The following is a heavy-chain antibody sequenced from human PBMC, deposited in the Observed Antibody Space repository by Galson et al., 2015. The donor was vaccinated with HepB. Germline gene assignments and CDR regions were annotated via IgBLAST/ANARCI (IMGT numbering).Heavy chain of an antibody. CDR2: ISYDGSNK. J-gene: IGHJ4*02. CDR3: ARDSGGSGSYPIDY. CDR1: GFTFSSYA. D-gene: IGHD3-10*01. Sequence: SLRLSCAASGFTFSSYAMHWVRQAPGKGLEWVAVISYDGSNKYYADSVKGRFTISRDNSKNTLYLQMNSLRAEDTAVYYCARDSGGSGSYPIDYWGQGTLVTVSS. V-gene: IGHV3-30*04.